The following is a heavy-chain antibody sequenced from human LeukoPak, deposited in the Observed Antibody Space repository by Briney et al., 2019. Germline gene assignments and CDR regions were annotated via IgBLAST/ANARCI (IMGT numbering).Heavy chain of an antibody. D-gene: IGHD4-17*01. Sequence: GGSLRLSCAASGFTLSSYAMSWVRQAPGKGLEWVSAISGSGDSTYYADSVKGRFTISRDNSKNTLYLQMNSLRAEDTAVYYCAKDAALYGDYIYYWGQGTLVTVSS. CDR1: GFTLSSYA. CDR3: AKDAALYGDYIYY. V-gene: IGHV3-23*01. CDR2: ISGSGDST. J-gene: IGHJ4*02.